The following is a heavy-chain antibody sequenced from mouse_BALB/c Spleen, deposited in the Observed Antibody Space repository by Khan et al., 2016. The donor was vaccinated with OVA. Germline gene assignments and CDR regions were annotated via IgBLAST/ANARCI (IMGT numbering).Heavy chain of an antibody. CDR3: AGRKTGYAMDY. CDR1: GYTFTSYT. J-gene: IGHJ4*01. V-gene: IGHV1-4*01. CDR2: INPRNGYI. Sequence: QVQLQQSGAELARPGASVKMSCKASGYTFTSYTMHWVKQTPGQGLEWIGYINPRNGYINYNQKFKDKATLTADKSSSTAYMQLSSLTSEDSAVYYCAGRKTGYAMDYWGQETSVTVSS.